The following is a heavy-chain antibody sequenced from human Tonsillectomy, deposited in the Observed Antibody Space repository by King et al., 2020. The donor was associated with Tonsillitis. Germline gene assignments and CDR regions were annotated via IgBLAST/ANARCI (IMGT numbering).Heavy chain of an antibody. D-gene: IGHD3-22*01. V-gene: IGHV3-30*18. CDR3: AKDLYYYDSSGYLDY. J-gene: IGHJ4*02. CDR1: GFTFSTYG. Sequence: VQLVESGGGVVQPGRSLRLSCAASGFTFSTYGMHWVRQAPGKGLEWGAVISYDGSNKYYADSVKGRFTISRDNSKNTLYVQMNSLRAEDTAVYYCAKDLYYYDSSGYLDYWGQGTLVTVSS. CDR2: ISYDGSNK.